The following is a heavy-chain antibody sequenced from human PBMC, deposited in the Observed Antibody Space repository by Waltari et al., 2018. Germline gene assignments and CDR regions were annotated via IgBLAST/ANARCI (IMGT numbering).Heavy chain of an antibody. Sequence: QVQLQESGPGLVKPSETLSLTCTVSGGSISSYYWSWIRQPAGKGLEWIGRIYTSGSTNYNPSLKSRVTMSVDTSKNQFSLKLSSVTAADTAVYYCARESVVVPAAIRRSYYYYYYMDVWGKGTTVTISS. CDR3: ARESVVVPAAIRRSYYYYYYMDV. V-gene: IGHV4-4*07. CDR2: IYTSGST. J-gene: IGHJ6*03. CDR1: GGSISSYY. D-gene: IGHD2-2*02.